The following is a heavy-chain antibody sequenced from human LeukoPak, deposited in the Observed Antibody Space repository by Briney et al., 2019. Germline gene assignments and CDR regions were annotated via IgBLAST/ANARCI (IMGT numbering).Heavy chain of an antibody. V-gene: IGHV3-23*01. CDR2: ISGRDSNT. Sequence: GGSLRLSCSASGFTFSTYGMSWARQAPGKGLEWVSAISGRDSNTYYADSVEGRFTISRDNSKNTLFLQMNSVRDEDTATYYCAKRSEYGGDWNYFDYWGQGTPVTVSS. CDR3: AKRSEYGGDWNYFDY. CDR1: GFTFSTYG. J-gene: IGHJ4*02. D-gene: IGHD4-23*01.